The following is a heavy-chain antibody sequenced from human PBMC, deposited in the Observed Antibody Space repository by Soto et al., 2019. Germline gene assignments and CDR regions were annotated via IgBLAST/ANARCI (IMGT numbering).Heavy chain of an antibody. V-gene: IGHV1-46*01. D-gene: IGHD2-15*01. J-gene: IGHJ6*02. Sequence: AXSVNVSWKASVYSFTSYYIHWVRQAPGQGLEWMGIINPSGGSTSYAQKFQGRVTMTRDTSTSTVYMELSSLRSEDTAVYYCARDGSWPDYYYYYGMDVWGQGPTVTVSS. CDR1: VYSFTSYY. CDR2: INPSGGST. CDR3: ARDGSWPDYYYYYGMDV.